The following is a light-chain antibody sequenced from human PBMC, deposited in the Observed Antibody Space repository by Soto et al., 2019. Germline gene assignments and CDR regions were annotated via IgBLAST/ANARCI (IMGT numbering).Light chain of an antibody. Sequence: EIVLTQSPGTLSLSPGETATLSCRASQSVSSSYLAWYQHKPGQAPRLLIYGASSRATGIPDRFSGSGSGTDFTLTISRLEPEDFALYYCQQYGSSPITFGEGTRLEIK. CDR2: GAS. V-gene: IGKV3-20*01. CDR1: QSVSSSY. CDR3: QQYGSSPIT. J-gene: IGKJ5*01.